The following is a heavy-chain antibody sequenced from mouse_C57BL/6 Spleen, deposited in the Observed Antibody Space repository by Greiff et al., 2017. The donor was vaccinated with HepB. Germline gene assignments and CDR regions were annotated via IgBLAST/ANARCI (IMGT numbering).Heavy chain of an antibody. Sequence: QVQLQQPGAELVKPGASVKMSCKASGYTFTSYWITWVKQRPGQGLEWIGDIYPGSGSTNYNEKFKSKATLTVDTSSSTAYMQLSSLTSEDSAVYYCARDADGCYGGFAYWGQGTLVTVSA. V-gene: IGHV1-55*01. CDR2: IYPGSGST. J-gene: IGHJ3*01. CDR3: ARDADGCYGGFAY. D-gene: IGHD2-3*01. CDR1: GYTFTSYW.